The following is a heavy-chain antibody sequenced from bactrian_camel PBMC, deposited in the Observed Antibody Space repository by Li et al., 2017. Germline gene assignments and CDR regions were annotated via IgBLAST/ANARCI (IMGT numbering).Heavy chain of an antibody. CDR2: IFGKSRT. V-gene: IGHV3S57*01. D-gene: IGHD7*01. J-gene: IGHJ4*01. CDR1: GGTYSTYRSYC. Sequence: HVQLVESGGGSVQAGGSLRLSCEASGGTYSTYRSYCMAWFRQPPGKEREGVAHIFGKSRTFYAESVKGRFTVSRDKDEYVVHLEMNNLEPDDTAMYYCAYESGTTPDLCRRRGPGGYFGQGTQVTVS.